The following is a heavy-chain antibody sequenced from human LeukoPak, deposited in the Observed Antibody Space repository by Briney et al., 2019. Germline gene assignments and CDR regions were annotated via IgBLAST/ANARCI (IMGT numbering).Heavy chain of an antibody. D-gene: IGHD2-15*01. CDR1: GFTFSSYG. CDR3: ARDLRWSHYWYFDL. J-gene: IGHJ2*01. Sequence: GGSLRLSCAASGFTFSSYGRHWVRQAPGKGLEWVAVIWYDGSNKYYADSVKGRFTISRDNSKNTLYLQMNSLRAEDTAVYYCARDLRWSHYWYFDLWGRGTLVTVSS. V-gene: IGHV3-33*01. CDR2: IWYDGSNK.